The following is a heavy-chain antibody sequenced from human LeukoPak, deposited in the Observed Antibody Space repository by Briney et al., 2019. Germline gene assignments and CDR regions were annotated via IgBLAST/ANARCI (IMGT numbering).Heavy chain of an antibody. CDR3: AKPLGGSYLFDR. CDR2: IEVGGAIT. D-gene: IGHD1-26*01. Sequence: GGSLRLSCAASGFTFSSYAMTWVRRAPGKGLEWVSTIEVGGAITHYAASVKDRFTISRDTSKKILYLQMDSLRPEDTAVYYCAKPLGGSYLFDRWGQGTLVTVSS. CDR1: GFTFSSYA. V-gene: IGHV3-23*01. J-gene: IGHJ4*02.